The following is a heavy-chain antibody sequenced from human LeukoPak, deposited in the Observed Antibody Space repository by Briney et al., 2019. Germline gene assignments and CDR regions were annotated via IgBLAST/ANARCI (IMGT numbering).Heavy chain of an antibody. CDR1: GGSFSSYY. Sequence: SETLSLTCAVYGGSFSSYYWSWIRQPPGKGLEWIGEINHSGSTNYNPSLKSRVTISVDTSKNQFSLKLSSVTAADTAVYYCARAQYDYVWGSYRNWFDPWGQGTLVTVSS. J-gene: IGHJ5*02. CDR3: ARAQYDYVWGSYRNWFDP. V-gene: IGHV4-34*01. D-gene: IGHD3-16*02. CDR2: INHSGST.